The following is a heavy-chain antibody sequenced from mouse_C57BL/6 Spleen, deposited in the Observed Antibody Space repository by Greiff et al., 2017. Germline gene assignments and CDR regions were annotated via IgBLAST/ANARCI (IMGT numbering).Heavy chain of an antibody. J-gene: IGHJ4*01. Sequence: EVQLQESGGGLVKPGGSLKLSCAASGFTFSDYGMHWVRQAPGKGLEWVAYISSGSSTIYYAATVKGRFTISRDDTKNSLLLQRTSLLYEDAAMYYSARDYDGYYDYAMDYWGQGTSVTVSS. V-gene: IGHV5-17*01. D-gene: IGHD2-3*01. CDR3: ARDYDGYYDYAMDY. CDR1: GFTFSDYG. CDR2: ISSGSSTI.